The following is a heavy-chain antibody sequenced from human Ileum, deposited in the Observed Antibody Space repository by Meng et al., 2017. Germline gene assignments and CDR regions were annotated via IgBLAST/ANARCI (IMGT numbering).Heavy chain of an antibody. Sequence: SETLSLTCAISGASVSSNSAAWNWIRQSPSRGLEWLGRTYYRSKWYNDYAVSVKSRITINPDTSKNQFSLQLNSVTPEDTAVYYCARVEEWRYSGCDRTTHGGFDYWGQGTLVTVSS. CDR3: ARVEEWRYSGCDRTTHGGFDY. D-gene: IGHD5-12*01. J-gene: IGHJ4*02. CDR1: GASVSSNSAA. CDR2: TYYRSKWYN. V-gene: IGHV6-1*01.